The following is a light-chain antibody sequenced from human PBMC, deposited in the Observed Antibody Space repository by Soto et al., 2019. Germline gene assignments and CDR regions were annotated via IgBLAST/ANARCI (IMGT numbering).Light chain of an antibody. Sequence: AIRMTQSPSSLSASTGDRVTITCRASPGLSSYLAWYQQKPGKAPKLLIYAASTLQSGVPSRFSGSGSGTDFTLFISCLQSEDYATYYCHQYDSSPRTFGQGTKVEIK. CDR2: AAS. J-gene: IGKJ1*01. CDR3: HQYDSSPRT. V-gene: IGKV1-8*01. CDR1: PGLSSY.